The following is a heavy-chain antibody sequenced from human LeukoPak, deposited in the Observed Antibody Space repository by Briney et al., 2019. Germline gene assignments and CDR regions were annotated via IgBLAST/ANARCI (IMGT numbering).Heavy chain of an antibody. CDR1: GSSIGYWY. J-gene: IGHJ4*02. CDR2: IYGSGRP. D-gene: IGHD6-19*01. CDR3: ARETSLVGYSGGLGFNY. V-gene: IGHV4-59*01. Sequence: SETLSLTCTVSGSSIGYWYWSWIRQPPGKGLEWIGNIYGSGRPNYNPSLTSRVTISVDTSKNQFSLKLTSVTAADTAVYYCARETSLVGYSGGLGFNYWGQGILVTVSS.